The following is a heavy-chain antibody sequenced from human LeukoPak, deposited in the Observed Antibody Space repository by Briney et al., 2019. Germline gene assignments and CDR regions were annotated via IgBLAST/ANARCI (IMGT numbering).Heavy chain of an antibody. CDR2: IYYSGST. CDR3: ARTGYCSSTSCYGLFDY. CDR1: GGSISSSSYY. Sequence: SETLSLTCTVSGGSISSSSYYWGWIRQPPGKGLEWIGSIYYSGSTYYNPSLKSRVTISVDTSKNQFSLKLSSVTAADTAVYYCARTGYCSSTSCYGLFDYWGQGTLVTVSS. D-gene: IGHD2-2*01. V-gene: IGHV4-39*07. J-gene: IGHJ4*02.